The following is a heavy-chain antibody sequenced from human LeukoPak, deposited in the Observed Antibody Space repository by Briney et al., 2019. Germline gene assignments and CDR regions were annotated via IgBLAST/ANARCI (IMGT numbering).Heavy chain of an antibody. CDR3: LTVVETDIEAFDI. CDR1: GFEFSDFS. V-gene: IGHV3-74*01. D-gene: IGHD2-21*01. Sequence: GGSLRLSCAVSGFEFSDFSMNWVRQAPGKGLVWVSRINPDDGSTSYADSVKGRFTISRDNAKSTLYLQMNSLRAEDTAVYYCLTVVETDIEAFDIWGQGTKVTVSS. CDR2: INPDDGST. J-gene: IGHJ3*02.